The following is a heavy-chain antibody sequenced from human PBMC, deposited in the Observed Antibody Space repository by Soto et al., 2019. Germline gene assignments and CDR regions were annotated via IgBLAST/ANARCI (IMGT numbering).Heavy chain of an antibody. CDR1: GGSISSSSYY. V-gene: IGHV4-39*01. CDR3: ARCPYYGDYDY. D-gene: IGHD4-17*01. CDR2: IYYSGST. Sequence: ETLSLTCTVSGGSISSSSYYWGWIRQPPGKGLEWIGSIYYSGSTYYNPSLKSRVTISVDTSKNQFSLKLSSVTAADTAVYYCARCPYYGDYDYWGQGTLVTVSS. J-gene: IGHJ4*02.